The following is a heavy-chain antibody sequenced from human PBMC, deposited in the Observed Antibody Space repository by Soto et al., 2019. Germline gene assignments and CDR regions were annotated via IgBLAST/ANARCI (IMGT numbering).Heavy chain of an antibody. CDR3: ARELFGRSVWFDP. CDR1: GGSISSYY. D-gene: IGHD3-10*01. J-gene: IGHJ5*02. CDR2: IYYSGST. V-gene: IGHV4-59*01. Sequence: SETLSLTCTVSGGSISSYYWSWIRQPPGKGLEWIGYIYYSGSTNYNPSLKSRVTISVDTSKNQYSLKLSSVTAADTAVYYCARELFGRSVWFDPWGQGTLVTVSS.